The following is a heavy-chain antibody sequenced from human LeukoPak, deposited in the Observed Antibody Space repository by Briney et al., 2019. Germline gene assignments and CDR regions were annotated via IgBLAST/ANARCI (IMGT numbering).Heavy chain of an antibody. CDR3: ARALTGYSNYPNY. Sequence: ASAKVSCKASGYTFTGYYMHWVRQAPGQGLEWMGWINPNSGGTNYAQKFQGRVTMTRDTSISTAYMELSRLRSDDTAVYYCARALTGYSNYPNYWGQGTLVTVSS. J-gene: IGHJ4*02. V-gene: IGHV1-2*02. CDR1: GYTFTGYY. CDR2: INPNSGGT. D-gene: IGHD4-11*01.